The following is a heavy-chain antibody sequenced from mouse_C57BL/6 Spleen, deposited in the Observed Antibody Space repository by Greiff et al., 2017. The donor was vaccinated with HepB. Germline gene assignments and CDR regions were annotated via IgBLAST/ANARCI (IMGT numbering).Heavy chain of an antibody. CDR1: GYTFTSYW. J-gene: IGHJ4*01. V-gene: IGHV1-64*01. CDR2: IHPNSGST. Sequence: QVQLQQPGAELVKPGASVKLSCKASGYTFTSYWMHWVKQRPGQGLEWIGMIHPNSGSTNYNEKFKSKATLTVDKSSSTAYMQLSSLTSEDSAVYYCARSAGLGRYAMDYWGQGTSVTVSS. CDR3: ARSAGLGRYAMDY. D-gene: IGHD4-1*01.